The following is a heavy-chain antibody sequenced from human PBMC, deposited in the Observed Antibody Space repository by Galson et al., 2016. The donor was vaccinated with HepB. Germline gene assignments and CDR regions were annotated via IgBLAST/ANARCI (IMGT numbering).Heavy chain of an antibody. CDR3: VRDSGTYPGYYDF. Sequence: SLRLSCAASEFMFSTYWMQWVRQAPGKGLVWVSLIDPDGTTIDYADSVRGRFSISRDNAKNTMSLQMNSLRVEDMGVYYCVRDSGTYPGYYDFWGQGTLVTVPS. D-gene: IGHD1-26*01. V-gene: IGHV3-74*01. CDR2: IDPDGTTI. CDR1: EFMFSTYW. J-gene: IGHJ4*02.